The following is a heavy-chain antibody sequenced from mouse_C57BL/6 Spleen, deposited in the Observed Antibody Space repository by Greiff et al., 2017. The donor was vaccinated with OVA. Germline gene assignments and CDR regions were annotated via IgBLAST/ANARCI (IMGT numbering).Heavy chain of an antibody. CDR3: ARHDGYYDYAMDY. D-gene: IGHD2-3*01. CDR2: IYPGDGDT. CDR1: GYAFSSSW. V-gene: IGHV1-82*01. J-gene: IGHJ4*01. Sequence: VQGVESGPELVKPGASVKISCKASGYAFSSSWMNWVKQRPGKGLEWIGRIYPGDGDTNYNGKFKGKATLTADKSSSTAYMQLSSLTSEDSAVYFCARHDGYYDYAMDYWGQGTSVTVSS.